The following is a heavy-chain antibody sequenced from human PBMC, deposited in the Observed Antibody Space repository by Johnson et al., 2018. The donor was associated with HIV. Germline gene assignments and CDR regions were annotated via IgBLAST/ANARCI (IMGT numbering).Heavy chain of an antibody. J-gene: IGHJ3*01. CDR1: GFTFSSYA. V-gene: IGHV3-30*04. CDR2: ISYDGSNK. CDR3: AKDRNWGRLFGGFDL. Sequence: QVQLVESGGGVVQPGRSLRLSCAASGFTFSSYAMHWVRQAPGKGLEWVAVISYDGSNKYYADSVKGRFTISRDNSKNTLYLQMNGLRPEDTAVYHCAKDRNWGRLFGGFDLWGRGTMVTVSS. D-gene: IGHD7-27*01.